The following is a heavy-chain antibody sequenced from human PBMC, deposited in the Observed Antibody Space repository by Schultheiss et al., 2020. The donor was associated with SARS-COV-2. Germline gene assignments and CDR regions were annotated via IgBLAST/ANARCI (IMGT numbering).Heavy chain of an antibody. D-gene: IGHD2-15*01. Sequence: GESLKISCAASGFTFSSYGMHWVRQAPGKGLEWVAVIWYDGSNKYYADSVKGRFTISRDNSKNTLYLQMNSLRAEDTAVYYCARDFGGSALDYWGQGTLVTVSS. CDR3: ARDFGGSALDY. V-gene: IGHV3-33*01. CDR1: GFTFSSYG. CDR2: IWYDGSNK. J-gene: IGHJ4*02.